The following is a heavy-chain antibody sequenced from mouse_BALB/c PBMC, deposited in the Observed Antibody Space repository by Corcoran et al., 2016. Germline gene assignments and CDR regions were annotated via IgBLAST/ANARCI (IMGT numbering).Heavy chain of an antibody. CDR3: AREPYAMDY. J-gene: IGHJ4*01. CDR1: GYTFTNYG. Sequence: QIQLVQSGPELKKPGETVKISCKASGYTFTNYGMNWVKKAPGKGLKWMGWINTYTGEPTYADDFKGRFAFSLETSASTAYLQINNRKNEDTATEFCAREPYAMDYWGQGTSVTVSS. CDR2: INTYTGEP. V-gene: IGHV9-3-1*01.